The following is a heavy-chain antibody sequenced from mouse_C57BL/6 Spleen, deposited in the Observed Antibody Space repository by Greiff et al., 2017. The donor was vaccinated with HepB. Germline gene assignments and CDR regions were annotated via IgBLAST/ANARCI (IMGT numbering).Heavy chain of an antibody. V-gene: IGHV1-69*01. Sequence: QVQLQQPGAVLVMPGASVKLSCKASGYTFTSYWMHWVKQRPGQGLEWIGEIDPSDSYTNYNQKFKGKSTLTVDKSSSTAYMQLSSLTSEDSAVYYCARLYAAYGAMDYWGQGTSFTVSS. CDR2: IDPSDSYT. D-gene: IGHD1-1*01. J-gene: IGHJ4*01. CDR3: ARLYAAYGAMDY. CDR1: GYTFTSYW.